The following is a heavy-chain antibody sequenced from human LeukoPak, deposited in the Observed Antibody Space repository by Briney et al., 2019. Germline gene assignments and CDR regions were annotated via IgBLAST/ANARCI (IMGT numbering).Heavy chain of an antibody. CDR1: GFTFSSYA. V-gene: IGHV3-23*01. D-gene: IGHD2-2*01. J-gene: IGHJ4*02. CDR3: AKRRYCSSISCHDFDY. CDR2: ISAGGDTP. Sequence: GGSLRLSCAASGFTFSSYAMNWVRQAPGKGLEWVSAISAGGDTPYYADSAKGRFTISRDNSKITVYLQMNSLRAGDTAVYHCAKRRYCSSISCHDFDYWGQGTLVTVSS.